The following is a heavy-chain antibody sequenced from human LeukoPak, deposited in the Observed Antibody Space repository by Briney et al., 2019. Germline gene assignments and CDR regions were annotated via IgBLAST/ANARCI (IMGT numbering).Heavy chain of an antibody. V-gene: IGHV3-7*01. J-gene: IGHJ5*02. CDR3: AREGVPPT. Sequence: GGSLRLSCAASGFTFSSYWMSWVRQAPGKGLEWVANIKHDGSDKNYVDSVKGRFTISRDNANNSLQLQMSSLRADDTAVYYCAREGVPPTWGQGTLVTVSS. CDR1: GFTFSSYW. D-gene: IGHD6-6*01. CDR2: IKHDGSDK.